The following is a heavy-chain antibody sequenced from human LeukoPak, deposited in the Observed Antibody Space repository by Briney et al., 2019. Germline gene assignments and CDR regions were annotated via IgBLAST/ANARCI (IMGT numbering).Heavy chain of an antibody. J-gene: IGHJ4*02. V-gene: IGHV3-15*01. Sequence: GGSLRLSCAASGFTFSKTWRSWVRQAQGKGMEWVGRIKSKTGGGTTDYAAPVKGRFTISRDDSKNTLYLHMNSLKTEDTAVYYCTTGLRAADTNWGLGTLVTVSS. CDR3: TTGLRAADTN. D-gene: IGHD6-13*01. CDR2: IKSKTGGGTT. CDR1: GFTFSKTW.